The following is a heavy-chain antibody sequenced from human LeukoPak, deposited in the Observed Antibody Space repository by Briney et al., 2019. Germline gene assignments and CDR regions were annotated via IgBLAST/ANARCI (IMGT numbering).Heavy chain of an antibody. Sequence: AVKLSFNSSACTFSIYAISWVRQAPGQGLEWMGRIIPILGRANYAQKFQGRVTITADKATTTAYMELSSLRSEDTAVYYCARERGELPDLFDYWGQGTLVTVSS. J-gene: IGHJ4*02. D-gene: IGHD1-7*01. CDR3: ARERGELPDLFDY. CDR1: ACTFSIYA. CDR2: IIPILGRA. V-gene: IGHV1-69*04.